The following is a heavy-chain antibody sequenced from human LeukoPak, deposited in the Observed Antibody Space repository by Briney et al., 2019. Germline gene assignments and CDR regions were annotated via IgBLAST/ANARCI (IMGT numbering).Heavy chain of an antibody. Sequence: PSETLSLTCTVSGGSISSSSYFWGWIRQPPGKGLEWIGSIYYRGSAYYNPSLKSRVTISVDTSKNRFSLKLSSVTAADTAVYCCARELMDCSGGTCYSSFFDYWGQGTLVTVSS. V-gene: IGHV4-39*07. D-gene: IGHD2-15*01. CDR1: GGSISSSSYF. CDR3: ARELMDCSGGTCYSSFFDY. CDR2: IYYRGSA. J-gene: IGHJ4*02.